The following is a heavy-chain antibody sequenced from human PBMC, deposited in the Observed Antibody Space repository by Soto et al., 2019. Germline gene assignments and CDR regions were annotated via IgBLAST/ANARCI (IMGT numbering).Heavy chain of an antibody. Sequence: GGSLRLSCAASGFTFRSYSINWVRQAPGKGLEWVSSISSSSSYIYYADSVKGRFTISRDNAKNSLYLQMNSLRAEDTAVYYCARDWPELLWFGELTNYYGMDVWGQGTTVTVSS. D-gene: IGHD3-10*01. CDR1: GFTFRSYS. V-gene: IGHV3-21*01. CDR3: ARDWPELLWFGELTNYYGMDV. J-gene: IGHJ6*02. CDR2: ISSSSSYI.